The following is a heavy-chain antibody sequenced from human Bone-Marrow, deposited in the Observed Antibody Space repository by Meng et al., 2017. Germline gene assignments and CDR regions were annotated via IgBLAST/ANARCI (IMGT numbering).Heavy chain of an antibody. Sequence: GESLKISCAASGFTFSSYAMSWVRQAPGKGLEWVSAISGSGGSTYYADSVKGRFTISRDNSKNTLYLQMNSLRAEDTAVYYCAKRKSGSYFPFDYWGQGTLVTVSS. D-gene: IGHD1-26*01. J-gene: IGHJ4*02. CDR2: ISGSGGST. CDR3: AKRKSGSYFPFDY. CDR1: GFTFSSYA. V-gene: IGHV3-23*01.